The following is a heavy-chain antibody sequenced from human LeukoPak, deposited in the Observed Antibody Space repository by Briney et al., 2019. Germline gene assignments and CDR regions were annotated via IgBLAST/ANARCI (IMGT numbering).Heavy chain of an antibody. Sequence: PGGSLRLSCAASGFTFSSYAMTWVRQAPGKGLEWVSSISGSGGSTYYADSVKGRFAISRDNSKNTLYLQMSSLRGDDTAMYYCAKDLEAARPGYWGQGTLVTVSS. CDR1: GFTFSSYA. CDR2: ISGSGGST. CDR3: AKDLEAARPGY. D-gene: IGHD6-6*01. J-gene: IGHJ4*02. V-gene: IGHV3-23*01.